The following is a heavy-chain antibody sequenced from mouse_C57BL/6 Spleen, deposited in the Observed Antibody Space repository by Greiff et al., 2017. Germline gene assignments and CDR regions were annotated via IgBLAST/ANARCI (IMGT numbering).Heavy chain of an antibody. Sequence: VQLQQPGAELVMPGASVKLSCKASGYTFTSYWMHWVKQRPGQGLEWIGEIDPSDSYTNYNQKFKGKSTLTVDKSSSTAYMQLSSLTSEDSAVYYCVREGLGRGYFDVWGTGTTVTVSS. CDR1: GYTFTSYW. V-gene: IGHV1-69*01. J-gene: IGHJ1*03. CDR3: VREGLGRGYFDV. CDR2: IDPSDSYT. D-gene: IGHD4-1*01.